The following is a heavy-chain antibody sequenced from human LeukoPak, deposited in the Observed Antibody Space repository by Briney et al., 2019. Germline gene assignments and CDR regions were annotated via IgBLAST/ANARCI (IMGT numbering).Heavy chain of an antibody. J-gene: IGHJ4*02. D-gene: IGHD3-10*01. CDR1: GFTFSSYA. V-gene: IGHV3-23*01. CDR3: AKDLAMVRGVTHEY. Sequence: PGGSLRLSCAASGFTFSSYAMSWVRQAPGKGLEWVSAISGSGGSTYYADSVKGRFTISRDNSKNTLYLQMNSLRAEDTAVYYCAKDLAMVRGVTHEYWGQGTLVTVSS. CDR2: ISGSGGST.